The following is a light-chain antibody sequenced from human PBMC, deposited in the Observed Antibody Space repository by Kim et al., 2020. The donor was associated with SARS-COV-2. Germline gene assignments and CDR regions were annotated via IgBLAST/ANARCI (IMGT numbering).Light chain of an antibody. CDR2: GKN. Sequence: SYELTQDPAVSVALGQTVRITCQGDSLRTYYAAWYQQKPGQAPVLVIYGKNDRPSGIPDRFSGSSSGNIASLTIAGAQAEDEADYYCKSRDTNTKVVFGGGTQLTVL. CDR3: KSRDTNTKVV. V-gene: IGLV3-19*01. CDR1: SLRTYY. J-gene: IGLJ2*01.